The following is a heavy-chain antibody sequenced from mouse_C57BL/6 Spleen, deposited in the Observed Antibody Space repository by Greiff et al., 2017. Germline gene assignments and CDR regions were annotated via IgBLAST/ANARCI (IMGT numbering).Heavy chain of an antibody. CDR1: GYTFTSYW. V-gene: IGHV1-50*01. CDR2: IDPSESYT. Sequence: QVQLQQPGAELVKPGASVKLSCKASGYTFTSYWMQWVNQRPGQGLGWIGEIDPSESYTNYNQKFKGKATLTVDTSSSTAYMQLSSLTSEDSAVYYCARYYYGSSAMDYWGQGTSVTVSS. D-gene: IGHD1-1*01. J-gene: IGHJ4*01. CDR3: ARYYYGSSAMDY.